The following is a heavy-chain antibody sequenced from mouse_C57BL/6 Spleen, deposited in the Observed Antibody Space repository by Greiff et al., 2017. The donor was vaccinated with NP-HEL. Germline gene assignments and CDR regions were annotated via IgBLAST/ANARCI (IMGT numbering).Heavy chain of an antibody. Sequence: QVTLKESGPGLVAPSQSLSITCTVSGFSLTSYAISWVLQPPGKGLEWLGVIWTGGGPNYNSALKSRLSISKDNSKSQVFLKMNSLHTDDTALYYSAREFPYYYGSSYGWYFDVWGTGTTVTVAS. J-gene: IGHJ1*03. CDR3: AREFPYYYGSSYGWYFDV. CDR1: GFSLTSYA. CDR2: IWTGGGP. D-gene: IGHD1-1*01. V-gene: IGHV2-9-1*01.